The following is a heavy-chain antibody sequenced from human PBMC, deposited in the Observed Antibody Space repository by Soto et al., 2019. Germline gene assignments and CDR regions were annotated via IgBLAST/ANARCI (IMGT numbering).Heavy chain of an antibody. Sequence: SETLSLTCTVSGGTISSSSYYWGWIRQPPGKGLEWIGSIYYSGSTYYNPSLKSRVTISVDTSKNQFSLKLSSVTAADTAVYYCARDYDSSGDYWGQGTLVTVSS. D-gene: IGHD3-22*01. CDR2: IYYSGST. V-gene: IGHV4-39*01. CDR3: ARDYDSSGDY. J-gene: IGHJ4*02. CDR1: GGTISSSSYY.